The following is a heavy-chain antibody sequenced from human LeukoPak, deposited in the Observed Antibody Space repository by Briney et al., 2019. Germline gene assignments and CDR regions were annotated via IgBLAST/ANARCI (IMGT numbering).Heavy chain of an antibody. CDR1: GGSISSDSYY. J-gene: IGHJ5*02. V-gene: IGHV4-39*01. Sequence: PSETLSLTCTVSGGSISSDSYYWGWIRQPPGKGLEWVASIYYSGSTYYNPSLKSRVTMSVDTSKNQFSLKLSSVTAADTAVYYCARHLNSHSSGWYPGAPWGQGALVTVSS. CDR3: ARHLNSHSSGWYPGAP. D-gene: IGHD6-19*01. CDR2: IYYSGST.